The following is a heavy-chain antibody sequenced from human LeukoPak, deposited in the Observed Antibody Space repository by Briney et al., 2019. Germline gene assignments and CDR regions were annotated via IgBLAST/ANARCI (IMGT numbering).Heavy chain of an antibody. V-gene: IGHV4-39*01. CDR1: GGSISSSSYY. CDR3: ARVISMVRGAHNWFDP. D-gene: IGHD3-10*01. J-gene: IGHJ5*02. CDR2: IYYSGST. Sequence: SETLSLTCTVSGGSISSSSYYWGWIRQPPGKGLEWIGSIYYSGSTYYNPSLKSRVTISVDTSKNQFSLKLSSVTAADTAVYYCARVISMVRGAHNWFDPWGQGTLVTVSS.